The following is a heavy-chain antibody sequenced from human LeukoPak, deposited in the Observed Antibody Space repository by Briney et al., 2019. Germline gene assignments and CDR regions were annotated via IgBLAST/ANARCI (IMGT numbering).Heavy chain of an antibody. Sequence: ASVKVSCKASGGTFSSYAIIWVRQAPGQGLEWMGRIIPILGIANYAQKFQGRVTITADKSTSTAYMELSSLRSEDTAVYYCARDRDTVRFDYWGQGTLVTVSS. D-gene: IGHD5-18*01. CDR1: GGTFSSYA. CDR2: IIPILGIA. CDR3: ARDRDTVRFDY. V-gene: IGHV1-69*04. J-gene: IGHJ4*02.